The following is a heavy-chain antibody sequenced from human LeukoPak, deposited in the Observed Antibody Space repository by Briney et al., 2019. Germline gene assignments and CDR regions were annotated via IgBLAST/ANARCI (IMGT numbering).Heavy chain of an antibody. Sequence: PSETLSLTCTVSGGFISSYYWSWIRQPPGKGLEWIGYIYYSGSTNYNPSLKSRVTISVDTSKNQFSLKLSSVTAADTAVYYCARHSTASGYLNYFDYWGQGTLVTVSS. J-gene: IGHJ4*02. D-gene: IGHD1-1*01. CDR2: IYYSGST. CDR3: ARHSTASGYLNYFDY. V-gene: IGHV4-59*08. CDR1: GGFISSYY.